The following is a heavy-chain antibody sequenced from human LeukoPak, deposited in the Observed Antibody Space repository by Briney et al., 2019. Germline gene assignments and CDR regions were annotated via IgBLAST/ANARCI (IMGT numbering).Heavy chain of an antibody. D-gene: IGHD5-18*01. CDR2: INTNTGNP. V-gene: IGHV7-4-1*02. J-gene: IGHJ6*02. CDR3: ARAEVQLWLRSHYYYGMDV. CDR1: GYTFTSYA. Sequence: VASVKVSRKASGYTFTSYAMNWVRQAPGQGLEWMGWINTNTGNPTYAQGFTGRFVFSLDTSVSTAYLQISSLKAEDTAVYYCARAEVQLWLRSHYYYGMDVWGQGTTVTVSS.